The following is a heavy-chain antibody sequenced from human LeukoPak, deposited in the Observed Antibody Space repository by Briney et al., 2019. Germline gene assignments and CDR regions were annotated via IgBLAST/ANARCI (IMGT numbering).Heavy chain of an antibody. V-gene: IGHV3-7*03. CDR1: GFTFSSYW. CDR2: IKQDGSEK. CDR3: AKDAAAAGSAYYFEY. D-gene: IGHD6-13*01. J-gene: IGHJ4*02. Sequence: GGSLRLSCAASGFTFSSYWMSWVRQAPGKGLEWVANIKQDGSEKYYVDSVKGRFTISRDNAKNSLYLQMNSLRADDTAIYYCAKDAAAAGSAYYFEYWGQGTLVTVSS.